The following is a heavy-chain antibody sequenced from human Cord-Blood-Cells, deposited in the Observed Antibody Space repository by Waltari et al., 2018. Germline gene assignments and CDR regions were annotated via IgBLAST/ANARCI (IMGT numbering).Heavy chain of an antibody. D-gene: IGHD6-6*01. J-gene: IGHJ3*02. CDR3: ARVSGSSSDAFDI. V-gene: IGHV4-59*11. CDR1: GGSISSHS. CDR2: IYYSWVT. Sequence: QVQLQESGPGLVKPSETLSLTCPGSGGSISSHSWRWFRQPPGKGLEWIGYIYYSWVTNYNPSLKSRVTISVDTSKNQFSLKLSSVTAADTAVYYCARVSGSSSDAFDIWGQGTMVTVSS.